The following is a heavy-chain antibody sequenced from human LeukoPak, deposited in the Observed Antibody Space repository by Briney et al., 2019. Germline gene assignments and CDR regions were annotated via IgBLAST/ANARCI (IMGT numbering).Heavy chain of an antibody. J-gene: IGHJ4*02. Sequence: SETLSLTCAVSGGSISSYYWSWIRQPPGKGLEWIGYVYYSGSTNYNPSLKSRVTISVDTSKNQFSPMLSSVTAADTTVSYCWRHHRNRSGYYREFDYWGQGTLVTVSS. CDR1: GGSISSYY. CDR3: WRHHRNRSGYYREFDY. V-gene: IGHV4-59*08. D-gene: IGHD3-22*01. CDR2: VYYSGST.